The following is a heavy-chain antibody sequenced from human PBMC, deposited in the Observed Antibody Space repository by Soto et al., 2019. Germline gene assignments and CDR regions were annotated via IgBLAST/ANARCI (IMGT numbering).Heavy chain of an antibody. CDR2: IYYSGSS. J-gene: IGHJ5*02. CDR3: ARHRVGGYNWFDP. D-gene: IGHD1-26*01. V-gene: IGHV4-39*01. Sequence: TSETLSLTCTVSGGSISSSSYYWGWIRQPPGKGLEWIGSIYYSGSSYYNPSLKSRVTISVDTSKNQFSLKLSSVTAADTAVYYCARHRVGGYNWFDPWGQGTLVTVSS. CDR1: GGSISSSSYY.